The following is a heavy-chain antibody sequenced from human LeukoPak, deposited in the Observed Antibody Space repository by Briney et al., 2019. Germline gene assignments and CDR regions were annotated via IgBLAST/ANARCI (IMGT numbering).Heavy chain of an antibody. Sequence: GGSLRLSCAASGFTFSSYWMSWVRQASGKGLEWVANIKQDGSEKYYVDSVKGRFTISRDNAKNSLYLQMNSLRAEDTAVYYCARTYGGNDNDYWGQGTLVTVSS. D-gene: IGHD4-23*01. CDR2: IKQDGSEK. CDR1: GFTFSSYW. CDR3: ARTYGGNDNDY. J-gene: IGHJ4*02. V-gene: IGHV3-7*03.